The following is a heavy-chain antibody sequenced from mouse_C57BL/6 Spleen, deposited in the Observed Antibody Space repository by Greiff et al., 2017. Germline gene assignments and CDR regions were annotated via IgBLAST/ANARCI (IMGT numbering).Heavy chain of an antibody. CDR2: INPGSGGT. J-gene: IGHJ1*03. D-gene: IGHD1-1*01. CDR1: GYAFTNYL. CDR3: ARSTTVVATRYFDV. Sequence: VKLMESGAELVRPGTSVKVSCKASGYAFTNYLIEWVKQRPGQGLEWIGVINPGSGGTNYNEKFKGKATLTADKSSSTAYMQLSSLTSEDSAVYFCARSTTVVATRYFDVWGTGTTVTVSS. V-gene: IGHV1-54*01.